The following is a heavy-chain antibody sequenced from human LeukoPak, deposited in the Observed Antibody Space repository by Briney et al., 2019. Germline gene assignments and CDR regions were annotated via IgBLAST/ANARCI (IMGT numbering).Heavy chain of an antibody. V-gene: IGHV3-20*04. J-gene: IGHJ4*02. Sequence: QRGGSLRLSCVASGFTFEDYGMSWVRQSAGKGLEWVSSIYRHCGSTHYAESVKGRFTISRDNAKNSLFLQMNSLRAEDTALYYCARANYSPYYFDYWGQGTLVTVSS. CDR2: IYRHCGST. D-gene: IGHD4-11*01. CDR1: GFTFEDYG. CDR3: ARANYSPYYFDY.